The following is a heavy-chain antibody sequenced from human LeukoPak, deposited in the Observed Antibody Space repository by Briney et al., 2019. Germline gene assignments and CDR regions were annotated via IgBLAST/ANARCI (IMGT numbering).Heavy chain of an antibody. J-gene: IGHJ4*02. Sequence: GSLRLSCVVSGFTFSSYGMSWVRQAPGKGLEWVSGSSGSGGSTYYADSVKGRFTISRDNSKNTLYLQMNSLRAEDTAVYYCAKDHRIHPTLGYSYGLDYWGQGTLVTVSS. CDR3: AKDHRIHPTLGYSYGLDY. CDR2: SSGSGGST. D-gene: IGHD5-18*01. V-gene: IGHV3-23*01. CDR1: GFTFSSYG.